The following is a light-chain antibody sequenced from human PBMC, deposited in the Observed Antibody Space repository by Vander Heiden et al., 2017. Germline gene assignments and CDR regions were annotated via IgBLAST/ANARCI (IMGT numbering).Light chain of an antibody. V-gene: IGKV3-11*01. CDR2: DAS. CDR1: QSVSSY. CDR3: QQRSNWPPT. J-gene: IGKJ1*01. Sequence: DIVLTQSPATLPLSPGERATLSCRASQSVSSYLAWYQQKPGQAPRLLIYDASNRATGIPARFSGSGPGTDFTLTISSLEPEDFAVYYCQQRSNWPPTFGQGTKVEIK.